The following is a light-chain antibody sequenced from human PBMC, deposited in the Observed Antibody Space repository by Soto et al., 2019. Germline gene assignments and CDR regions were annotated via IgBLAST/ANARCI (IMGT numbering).Light chain of an antibody. CDR2: SSS. CDR1: QHIRND. V-gene: IGKV1-6*01. J-gene: IGKJ1*01. Sequence: AIRMTQSPSSLSASVGDRVTITCRASQHIRNDLGWYQQKPGRAPKLLIYSSSTLQSAVPSRFNGSGSGTDFTLSISSLQPEDFATYYCLQDYAFPWTFGQGTNVEVK. CDR3: LQDYAFPWT.